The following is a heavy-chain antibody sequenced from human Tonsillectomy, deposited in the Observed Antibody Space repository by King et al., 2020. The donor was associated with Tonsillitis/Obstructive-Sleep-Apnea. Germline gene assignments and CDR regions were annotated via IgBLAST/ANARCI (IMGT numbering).Heavy chain of an antibody. V-gene: IGHV3-23*04. J-gene: IGHJ4*02. Sequence: VQLVESGGGLVQPGGSLRLSCAASGFTFSSCVMSWVRQAPGKGLEWVSGISGIGGSTYYADSVKGRFTISRDNSKNTLYLQMNNLRAQDTAVYYCAKERGGYSGYDLWGQGTLVTVSS. CDR2: ISGIGGST. D-gene: IGHD5-12*01. CDR1: GFTFSSCV. CDR3: AKERGGYSGYDL.